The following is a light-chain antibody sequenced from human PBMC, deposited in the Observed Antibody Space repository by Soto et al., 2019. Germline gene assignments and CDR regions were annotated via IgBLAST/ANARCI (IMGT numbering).Light chain of an antibody. CDR2: SNN. V-gene: IGLV1-44*01. CDR3: AAWDDSLNDYV. CDR1: SSNIGSKT. J-gene: IGLJ1*01. Sequence: QSVLTQPPSASATPGQRVTISCSGSSSNIGSKTVNWYQQLPGTAPKLLIYSNNQRPSGVPDRLSGSKSGTSASLAISGLQSEDEADYYCAAWDDSLNDYVFGTGTKLPS.